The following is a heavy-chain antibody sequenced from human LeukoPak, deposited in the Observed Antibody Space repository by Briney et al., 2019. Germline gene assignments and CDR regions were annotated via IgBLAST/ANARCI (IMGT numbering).Heavy chain of an antibody. J-gene: IGHJ4*02. V-gene: IGHV4-39*07. D-gene: IGHD5-18*01. Sequence: PSETLSLTCTVSGGSISSSSYYWGWIRQPPGKGLEWIGSIYYSGSTYYNPSPKSRVTISVDTSKNQFSLKLSSVTAADTAVYYCASGSWWIQLWLYYFDYWGQGTLVTVSS. CDR1: GGSISSSSYY. CDR3: ASGSWWIQLWLYYFDY. CDR2: IYYSGST.